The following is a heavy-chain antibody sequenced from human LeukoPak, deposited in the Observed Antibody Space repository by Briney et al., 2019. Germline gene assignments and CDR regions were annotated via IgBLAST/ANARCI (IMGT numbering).Heavy chain of an antibody. D-gene: IGHD3-22*01. CDR2: IYSNGIT. CDR1: GGSIFSYH. Sequence: SETLSLTCTVSGGSIFSYHWNWIRQSPGKGLEWLGYIYSNGITNYGPSLRSRGTISIATSKNQFSLRLASVTAADTAIYYCARRAYFDSSGYSPTSGYFDLWGRGTLVTVSS. V-gene: IGHV4-4*08. CDR3: ARRAYFDSSGYSPTSGYFDL. J-gene: IGHJ2*01.